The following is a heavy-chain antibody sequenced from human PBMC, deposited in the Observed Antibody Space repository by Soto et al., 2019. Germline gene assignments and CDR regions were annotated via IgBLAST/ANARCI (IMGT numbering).Heavy chain of an antibody. V-gene: IGHV4-39*01. D-gene: IGHD6-19*01. Sequence: SETLSLTCTVSGGSISSSSYYWGWIRQPPGKGLEWIGSIYYSGSTYYNPSLKSRVTISVDTSKSQFSLKLSSVTAADTAVYYCARTIAVAGTFVDYWGQGTLVTVSS. CDR2: IYYSGST. CDR1: GGSISSSSYY. J-gene: IGHJ4*02. CDR3: ARTIAVAGTFVDY.